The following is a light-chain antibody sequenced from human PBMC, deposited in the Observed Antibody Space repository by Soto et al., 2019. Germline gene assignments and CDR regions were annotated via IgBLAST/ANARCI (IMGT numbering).Light chain of an antibody. CDR2: GAS. Sequence: EIVLSQSPGTLSLSAGERATLSCRASQSVSSSYLAWYQQKPGQAPRLLIYGASSRATGIPDRFSGSGSGTDFTLTISRLEPEDFAVYYCQQYGSLFGGGTKVDIK. V-gene: IGKV3-20*01. CDR3: QQYGSL. J-gene: IGKJ4*01. CDR1: QSVSSSY.